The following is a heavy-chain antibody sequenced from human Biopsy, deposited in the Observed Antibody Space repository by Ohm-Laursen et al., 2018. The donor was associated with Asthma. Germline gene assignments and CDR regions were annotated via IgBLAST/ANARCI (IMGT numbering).Heavy chain of an antibody. CDR1: GYSLTDLS. Sequence: ASVKVSCKISGYSLTDLSMHWVRQAPGQGLEWMGGHNREEGGAVIARRFQGRVTMTEDTSTDTAYMELSSLSSDDTAVYYCASDFPKDYVRYNFQFWGQGTLVTVSS. V-gene: IGHV1-24*01. CDR2: HNREEGGA. CDR3: ASDFPKDYVRYNFQF. D-gene: IGHD4-17*01. J-gene: IGHJ4*02.